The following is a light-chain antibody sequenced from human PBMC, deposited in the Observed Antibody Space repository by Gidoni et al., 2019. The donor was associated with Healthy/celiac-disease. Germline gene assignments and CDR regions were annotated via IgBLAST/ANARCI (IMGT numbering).Light chain of an antibody. J-gene: IGKJ3*01. Sequence: EIVMTQSPAPLSVSPGERATLSCRASQSISSNLAWYQQKPGQAPRLLIYGASTRATGIPARFSGSGSGTEFTLTISSLQSEDFAVYYCQQYNNWPPFTFGPGTKVEIK. CDR1: QSISSN. V-gene: IGKV3-15*01. CDR2: GAS. CDR3: QQYNNWPPFT.